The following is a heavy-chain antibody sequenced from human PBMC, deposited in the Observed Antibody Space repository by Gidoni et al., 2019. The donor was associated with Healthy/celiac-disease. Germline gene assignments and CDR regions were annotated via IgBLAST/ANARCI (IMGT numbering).Heavy chain of an antibody. J-gene: IGHJ4*02. D-gene: IGHD3-10*01. V-gene: IGHV3-23*01. Sequence: EVQLLESGGGLVQPGGSLRLSCAASGFTFSSYAMSWVRQAPGKGLEWVSAISGRGGSTYYADSVKGRFTISRDNSKNTLYLQMNSLRAEDTAVYYCAKDPGSEILWFGDQYYFDYWGQGTLVTVSS. CDR2: ISGRGGST. CDR3: AKDPGSEILWFGDQYYFDY. CDR1: GFTFSSYA.